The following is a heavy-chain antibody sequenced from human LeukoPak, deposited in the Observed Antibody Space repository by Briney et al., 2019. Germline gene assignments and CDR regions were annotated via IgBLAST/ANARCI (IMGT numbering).Heavy chain of an antibody. V-gene: IGHV3-64*01. CDR2: ISSNGGST. J-gene: IGHJ4*02. Sequence: GGSLRLSCAASGFTFSSYAMHWVRQAPGKGLEYVSAISSNGGSTYYANSVKGRFTISRGNSKNTLYLQMGSLRAEDMAVYYCARVRPYYDFSLDYWGQGTLVTVSS. CDR1: GFTFSSYA. D-gene: IGHD3-3*01. CDR3: ARVRPYYDFSLDY.